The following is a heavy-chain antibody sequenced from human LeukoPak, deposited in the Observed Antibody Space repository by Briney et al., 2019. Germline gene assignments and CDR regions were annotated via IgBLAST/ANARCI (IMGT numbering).Heavy chain of an antibody. CDR1: GFTFSTYD. CDR2: ISGSGGNI. J-gene: IGHJ4*02. V-gene: IGHV3-48*03. Sequence: GGSLRLSCAASGFTFSTYDMKWVRQAPGKGLEWVSHISGSGGNIGYADSVKGRFTISRDNAKNSLYLQMNSLRAEDTAVYYCARVSLSSGSSLDYWGQGTLVTVSS. D-gene: IGHD6-6*01. CDR3: ARVSLSSGSSLDY.